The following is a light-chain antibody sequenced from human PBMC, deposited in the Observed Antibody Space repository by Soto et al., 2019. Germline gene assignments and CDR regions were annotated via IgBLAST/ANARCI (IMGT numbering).Light chain of an antibody. V-gene: IGLV8-61*01. J-gene: IGLJ2*01. CDR3: ALYMCSGTLP. Sequence: QAVVTQEPSLSVSPAGTVTLTCALSSGSVSISHYSSWYQQTPGQAPRTLIYSTNTRSSGVPDRFSGSILGNKAALTITGAQAHDESFYYCALYMCSGTLPFGGGTKLTVL. CDR1: SGSVSISHY. CDR2: STN.